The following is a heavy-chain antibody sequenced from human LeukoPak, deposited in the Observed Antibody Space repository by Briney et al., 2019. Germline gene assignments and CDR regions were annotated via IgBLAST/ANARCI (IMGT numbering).Heavy chain of an antibody. D-gene: IGHD3-22*01. J-gene: IGHJ4*02. V-gene: IGHV5-51*01. CDR1: GYSFTSYW. Sequence: GESLQISCKGSGYSFTSYWIGWVRQMPGKGLECMGIIYPGDSDTRYSPSFQGQVTISAEKSISTAYLQWSSLKASDTAMYYCARPYDSSGYYASGIDYWGQGTLVTVSS. CDR3: ARPYDSSGYYASGIDY. CDR2: IYPGDSDT.